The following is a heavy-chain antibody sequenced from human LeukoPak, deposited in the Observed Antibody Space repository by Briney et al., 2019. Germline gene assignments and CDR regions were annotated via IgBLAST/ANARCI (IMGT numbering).Heavy chain of an antibody. D-gene: IGHD1-14*01. CDR3: ARDGSPAPEVAFDS. Sequence: GGSLRLSCPATRFTFSSYAMDGLRQARGKGREWVSAISGSGVSTYYAACVKGSFTITRDNSKNTLYLQMNSVRAEDTAVYYCARDGSPAPEVAFDSWGQGTMVTVSS. CDR1: RFTFSSYA. J-gene: IGHJ3*02. V-gene: IGHV3-23*01. CDR2: ISGSGVST.